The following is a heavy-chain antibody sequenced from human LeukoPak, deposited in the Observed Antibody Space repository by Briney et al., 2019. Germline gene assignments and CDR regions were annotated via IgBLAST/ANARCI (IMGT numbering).Heavy chain of an antibody. CDR3: AREFGYYYYSMDV. J-gene: IGHJ6*02. D-gene: IGHD3-3*01. Sequence: ASVKVSCKASGYTFTGYYMHWVRQAPGQGLEWMGWINPNSGGTNYAQKFQGRVTMTRDTSISTAYMELSRLRSDDTAVYYCAREFGYYYYSMDVWGQGTTVTVSS. CDR2: INPNSGGT. V-gene: IGHV1-2*02. CDR1: GYTFTGYY.